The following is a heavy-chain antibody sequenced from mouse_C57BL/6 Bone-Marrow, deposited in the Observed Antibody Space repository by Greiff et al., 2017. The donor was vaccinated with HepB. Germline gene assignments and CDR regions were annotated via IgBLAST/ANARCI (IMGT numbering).Heavy chain of an antibody. CDR2: IYPGDGDT. CDR1: GYAFSSSW. J-gene: IGHJ2*01. Sequence: QVQLKQSGPELVKPGASVKISCKASGYAFSSSWMNWVKQRPGKGLEWIGRIYPGDGDTNYNGKFKGKATLTADKSSSTAYMQLSSLTSEDSAVYFCARGRVTGHDYWGQGTTLTVSS. CDR3: ARGRVTGHDY. D-gene: IGHD4-1*01. V-gene: IGHV1-82*01.